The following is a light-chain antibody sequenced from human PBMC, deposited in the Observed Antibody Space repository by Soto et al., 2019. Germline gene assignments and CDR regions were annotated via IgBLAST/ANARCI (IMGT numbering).Light chain of an antibody. CDR1: QSISNW. CDR3: KQAYSLIN. J-gene: IGKJ5*01. V-gene: IGKV1-12*01. Sequence: DIQMTQSPSSVSASVGDIVTITCRASQSISNWLAWYQQKPGQAPKLLIYAASSLQNGVPSRFSGSGSGTDFTLTISSLQPEDFATYYCKQAYSLINFGQGTRLEIK. CDR2: AAS.